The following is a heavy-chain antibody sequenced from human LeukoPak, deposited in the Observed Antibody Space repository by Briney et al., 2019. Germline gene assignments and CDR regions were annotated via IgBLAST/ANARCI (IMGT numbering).Heavy chain of an antibody. J-gene: IGHJ4*02. V-gene: IGHV3-23*01. CDR1: GFTFSSYA. D-gene: IGHD2-8*01. Sequence: GGSLRLSCAVSGFTFSSYAMNWVRQAPGKGLEWVSGISGSGDGTYYADSVKGRFTISRDNSKNTLYLQMNSLRAEDTAVYYCAKMVREFYTISYYFDYWGQGTLVIVSS. CDR3: AKMVREFYTISYYFDY. CDR2: ISGSGDGT.